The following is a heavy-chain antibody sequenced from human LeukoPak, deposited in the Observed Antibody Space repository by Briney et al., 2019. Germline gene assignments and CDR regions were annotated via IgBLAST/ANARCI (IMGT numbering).Heavy chain of an antibody. CDR1: GGTISNYY. V-gene: IGHV4-59*01. Sequence: KPSETLSLTCTVSGGTISNYYWSWIRQPPGKGLEWIGYIYYSGSTSYNPSLKSRVTISVDTSKNQFSLKLSSVTAADTAVYYCAKDSGYDAAAFDIWGQGTMVTVSS. CDR3: AKDSGYDAAAFDI. J-gene: IGHJ3*02. D-gene: IGHD5-12*01. CDR2: IYYSGST.